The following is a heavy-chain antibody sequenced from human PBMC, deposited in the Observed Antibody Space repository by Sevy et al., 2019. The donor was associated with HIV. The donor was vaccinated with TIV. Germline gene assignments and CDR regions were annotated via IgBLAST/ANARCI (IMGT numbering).Heavy chain of an antibody. Sequence: SETLSLTCTVSGASMRSSHYWDWIRQPPGEGLQWIGSVYNGGETFCNPSLKGRVTIFIDMSKNQFSLKLTSVTAADTAVYYCVRLPQWLGPSFDQWGRGTLVTVSS. CDR2: VYNGGET. D-gene: IGHD6-19*01. CDR3: VRLPQWLGPSFDQ. V-gene: IGHV4-39*01. J-gene: IGHJ4*02. CDR1: GASMRSSHY.